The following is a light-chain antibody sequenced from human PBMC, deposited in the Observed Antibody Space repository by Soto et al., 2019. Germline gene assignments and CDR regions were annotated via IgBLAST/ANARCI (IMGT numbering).Light chain of an antibody. V-gene: IGKV1-5*01. CDR2: DAS. CDR3: QQYNGYSGWT. CDR1: QSISSW. Sequence: DIQMTQSPSTLSASVGDRVTITCRASQSISSWLAWYQQKPGKAPKLLIYDASSLESGVPSRFSGSGSGTEFTLTISSLQTDDFATYYCQQYNGYSGWTLGQGTKVEIK. J-gene: IGKJ1*01.